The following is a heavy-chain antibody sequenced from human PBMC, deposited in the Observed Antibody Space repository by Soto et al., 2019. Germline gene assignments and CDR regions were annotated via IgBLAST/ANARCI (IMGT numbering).Heavy chain of an antibody. D-gene: IGHD1-26*01. J-gene: IGHJ5*02. CDR3: ASSAIVGREVNTWFDP. Sequence: QVHLQELGPGLVKASETLSLTCTVSGDSITGSHWNWIRQPLGKPLEWIGYIYYRGSTKYNPSLKSRLTLSVDTSKNQICLRLNSVTAADTAVYYCASSAIVGREVNTWFDPWGQGILVTVSS. CDR2: IYYRGST. CDR1: GDSITGSH. V-gene: IGHV4-59*01.